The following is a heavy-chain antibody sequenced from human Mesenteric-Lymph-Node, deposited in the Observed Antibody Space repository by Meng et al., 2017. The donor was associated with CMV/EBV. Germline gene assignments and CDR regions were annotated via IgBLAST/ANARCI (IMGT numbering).Heavy chain of an antibody. CDR2: IYYSGST. CDR1: GGSISSSSYY. D-gene: IGHD2-2*01. J-gene: IGHJ6*02. V-gene: IGHV4-39*07. Sequence: SETLSLTCTVSGGSISSSSYYWGWIRQPPGKGLEWIGSIYYSGSTYYNPSLKSRVTISVDTSKNQFSLKLSSVTAADTAVYYCARENIVVVYGMDVWGQGTTVTVSS. CDR3: ARENIVVVYGMDV.